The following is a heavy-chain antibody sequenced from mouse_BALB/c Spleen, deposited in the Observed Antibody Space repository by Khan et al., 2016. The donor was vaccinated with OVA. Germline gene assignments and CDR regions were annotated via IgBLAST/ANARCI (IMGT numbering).Heavy chain of an antibody. CDR1: GYTFTAYD. CDR3: AREGLRGVGMDY. D-gene: IGHD1-1*01. Sequence: QVQLQQSGPELVKPGALVKISCKASGYTFTAYDINWVKQRPGQGLEWIGWIYPGDGSTEYNESFKGKATLTADTSSNTAYMQLSSLTSEKSAFYCCAREGLRGVGMDYWGQGTSVSVSS. V-gene: IGHV1S56*01. CDR2: IYPGDGST. J-gene: IGHJ4*01.